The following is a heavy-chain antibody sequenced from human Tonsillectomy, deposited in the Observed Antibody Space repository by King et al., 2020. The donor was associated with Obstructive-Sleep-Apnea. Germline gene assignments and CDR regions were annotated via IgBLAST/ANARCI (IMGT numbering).Heavy chain of an antibody. CDR3: AKASGYSGYDLGDY. D-gene: IGHD5-12*01. V-gene: IGHV3-23*04. CDR1: GFTFSSDA. CDR2: ISGSGGST. J-gene: IGHJ4*02. Sequence: VQLVESGGGLVQPGGSLRLSCAASGFTFSSDAMSWVRQAPGKGLEWVSAISGSGGSTYHADSVKGRLTISRDNSKNTLYLQMNSLRAEDTAVYYCAKASGYSGYDLGDYWGQGTLVTVSS.